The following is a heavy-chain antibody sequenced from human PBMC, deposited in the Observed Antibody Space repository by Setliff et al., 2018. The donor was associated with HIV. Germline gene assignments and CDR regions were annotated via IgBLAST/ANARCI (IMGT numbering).Heavy chain of an antibody. J-gene: IGHJ6*02. CDR3: ARDVRDGFEEWFSTLDDGMDV. CDR2: INPHTGVT. V-gene: IGHV1-2*02. Sequence: SVKVSCKTSGYIFIRYYIFWVRQAPGQGLEWMGDINPHTGVTRYAEKFQGKVTMTRDTSISTIYMELSRLRSDDTAVYYCARDVRDGFEEWFSTLDDGMDVWGQGTTVTVSS. D-gene: IGHD3-3*01. CDR1: GYIFIRYY.